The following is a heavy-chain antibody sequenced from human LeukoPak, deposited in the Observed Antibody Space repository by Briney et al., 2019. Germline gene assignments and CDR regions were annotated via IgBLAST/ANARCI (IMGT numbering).Heavy chain of an antibody. CDR3: AREVYSSSWYEKLDAFDI. Sequence: SETLSLTCTVSGGSISSGGYYWSWIRQHPGTGLEWIGYIYYSGSTYYNPSLKSRVTISVDTSKNQFSLKLSSVTAADTAVYYCAREVYSSSWYEKLDAFDIWGQGTMVTVSS. J-gene: IGHJ3*02. D-gene: IGHD6-13*01. V-gene: IGHV4-31*03. CDR2: IYYSGST. CDR1: GGSISSGGYY.